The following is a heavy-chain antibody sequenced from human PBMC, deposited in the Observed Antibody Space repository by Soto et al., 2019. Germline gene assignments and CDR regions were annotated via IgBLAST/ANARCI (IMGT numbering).Heavy chain of an antibody. V-gene: IGHV1-24*01. CDR1: GYILTDLS. J-gene: IGHJ2*01. CDR2: FDPEHGKT. D-gene: IGHD3-10*01. Sequence: ASVKVSCKVSGYILTDLSIHWVRQAPGKGLEWMGGFDPEHGKTIYAQKFQGRVAMTEDTSTYTAYMEVNSLRSEDTAVYYCSRKKGFIRDLSHFDLWGRGTLVTVSS. CDR3: SRKKGFIRDLSHFDL.